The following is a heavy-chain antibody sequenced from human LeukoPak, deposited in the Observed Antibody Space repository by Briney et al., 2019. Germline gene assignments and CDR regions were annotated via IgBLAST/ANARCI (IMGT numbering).Heavy chain of an antibody. CDR2: FSGRAGAT. J-gene: IGHJ5*02. Sequence: GSLRLSCAASGFTFSLYSMSWVRQAPGKGLEWVSAFSGRAGATFYADSVRGRFTISRDNSKNTLYLQMNSLRAEDTAVYYCAKEGSSWPGYNWFDPWGQGTLVTVSS. D-gene: IGHD6-13*01. CDR1: GFTFSLYS. CDR3: AKEGSSWPGYNWFDP. V-gene: IGHV3-23*01.